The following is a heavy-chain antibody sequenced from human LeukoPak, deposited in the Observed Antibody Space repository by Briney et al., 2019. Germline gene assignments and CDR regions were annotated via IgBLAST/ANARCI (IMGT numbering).Heavy chain of an antibody. CDR1: GGTFSSYA. CDR3: ASRVVIPYPDAFDI. CDR2: IIPIFGTA. V-gene: IGHV1-69*13. J-gene: IGHJ3*02. D-gene: IGHD3-3*01. Sequence: SVKVSCKASGGTFSSYAISWVRQAPGQGLEWMGGIIPIFGTANYAQKFQGRVTITADESTSTAYMELSSLRSEDTAVYYCASRVVIPYPDAFDIWGQGTMVTVSS.